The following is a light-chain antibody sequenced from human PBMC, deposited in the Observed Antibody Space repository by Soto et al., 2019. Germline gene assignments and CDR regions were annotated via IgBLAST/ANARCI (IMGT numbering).Light chain of an antibody. J-gene: IGKJ1*01. CDR1: QSVSYT. V-gene: IGKV3-15*01. CDR3: QQYKNWPRT. Sequence: EMVMTQSPATVSVSAGEVASLXXRDSQSVSYTLAWYQHRPGQPPRLXIYGASTRATAIPARFTGSGSGTEFTLTISSLQSEDFALYYCQQYKNWPRTFGQGTKVDI. CDR2: GAS.